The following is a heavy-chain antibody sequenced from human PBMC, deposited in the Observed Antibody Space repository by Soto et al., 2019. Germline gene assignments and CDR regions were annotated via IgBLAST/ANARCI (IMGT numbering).Heavy chain of an antibody. Sequence: ASVKVSCKASCYTYTRYGISWVRQAPGQGLEWMGWISAYNGNTNYAQKLQGRVTMTTDTSTSTAYMELRSLRSDDTAVYYCAREGMITFGGVIAAPYYFDYWGQGTLVTVS. J-gene: IGHJ4*02. V-gene: IGHV1-18*01. CDR1: CYTYTRYG. CDR2: ISAYNGNT. D-gene: IGHD3-16*02. CDR3: AREGMITFGGVIAAPYYFDY.